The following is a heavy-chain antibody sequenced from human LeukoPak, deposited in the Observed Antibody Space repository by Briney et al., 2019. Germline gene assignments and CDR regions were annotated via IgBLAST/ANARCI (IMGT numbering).Heavy chain of an antibody. CDR1: GGTFSSYA. J-gene: IGHJ4*02. V-gene: IGHV1-69*13. CDR2: IIPIFGTA. Sequence: ASVKVSCKASGGTFSSYAISWVRQAPGQGLEWMGGIIPIFGTANYAQKFQGRVTITADESTSTAYMELSSLRSEDTAVYYCARIVIAAAGREDYWGQGTLVTVSS. D-gene: IGHD6-13*01. CDR3: ARIVIAAAGREDY.